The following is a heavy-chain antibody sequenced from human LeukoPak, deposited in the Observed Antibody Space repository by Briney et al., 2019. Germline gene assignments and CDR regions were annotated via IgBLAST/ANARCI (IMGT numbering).Heavy chain of an antibody. CDR1: GYSISSGYL. Sequence: SETLSLTCTVSGYSISSGYLWGWIRQPPGKGLEWIGSIDGSGSSYYNPSLKSRVTMSVDTSKNQFSLKLSSVTAADTAVYYCARGVIAAGGNDFDYWGQGTLVTVSS. CDR2: IDGSGSS. V-gene: IGHV4-38-2*02. J-gene: IGHJ4*02. CDR3: ARGVIAAGGNDFDY. D-gene: IGHD6-13*01.